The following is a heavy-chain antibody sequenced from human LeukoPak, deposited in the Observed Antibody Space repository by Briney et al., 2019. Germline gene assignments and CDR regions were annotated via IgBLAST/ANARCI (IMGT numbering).Heavy chain of an antibody. Sequence: GGSLRLSCAASGFTFDDYAMHWVRQAPGKGLEWVSGISWNSGSIGYADSVKGRFTISRDNAKNSPYLQMNSLRAEDTAVYYCASYYDFWSGYYTYYFDYWGQGTLVTVSS. V-gene: IGHV3-9*01. J-gene: IGHJ4*02. CDR3: ASYYDFWSGYYTYYFDY. CDR2: ISWNSGSI. D-gene: IGHD3-3*01. CDR1: GFTFDDYA.